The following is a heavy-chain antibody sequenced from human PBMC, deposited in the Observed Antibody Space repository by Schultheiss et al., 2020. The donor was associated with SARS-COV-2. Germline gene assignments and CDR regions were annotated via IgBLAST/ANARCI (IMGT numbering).Heavy chain of an antibody. Sequence: GGSLRLSCAASGFTFSSYSMHWDRQAPGKGLEWVSGISWNSGSIGYADSVKGRFTISRDNAKNSLYLQMNSLRAEDTAVYYCARERDIVVVPAAIESAFDIWGQGTMVTVSS. V-gene: IGHV3-9*01. CDR2: ISWNSGSI. CDR1: GFTFSSYS. D-gene: IGHD2-2*02. CDR3: ARERDIVVVPAAIESAFDI. J-gene: IGHJ3*02.